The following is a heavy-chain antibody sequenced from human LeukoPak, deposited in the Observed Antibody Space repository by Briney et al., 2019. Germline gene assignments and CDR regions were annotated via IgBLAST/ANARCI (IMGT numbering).Heavy chain of an antibody. V-gene: IGHV1-2*02. Sequence: ASVKVSCKASGYTFTDYYIHWVRQAPGQGLEWMGWINPNTGGTNYARKVQGRVTMTRDTSISTAYMELSRLRSDDTAVYYCARVAQQLVRSFDYWGQGTLVTVSS. D-gene: IGHD6-13*01. CDR3: ARVAQQLVRSFDY. CDR1: GYTFTDYY. J-gene: IGHJ4*02. CDR2: INPNTGGT.